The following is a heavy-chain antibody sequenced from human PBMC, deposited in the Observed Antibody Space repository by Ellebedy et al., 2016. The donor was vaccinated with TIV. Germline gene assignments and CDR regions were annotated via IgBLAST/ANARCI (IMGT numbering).Heavy chain of an antibody. CDR1: GFTFSSYW. D-gene: IGHD3-22*01. V-gene: IGHV3-74*01. Sequence: GESLKISCAASGFTFSSYWMHWVRQAPGKGLVWASRINIDGTTTSYADSVKGRFTISRDNAKNTVYLQMSSLRAEDTAVYYCGKEILVVVTPALDHWGQGTLVTVSS. CDR3: GKEILVVVTPALDH. J-gene: IGHJ4*02. CDR2: INIDGTTT.